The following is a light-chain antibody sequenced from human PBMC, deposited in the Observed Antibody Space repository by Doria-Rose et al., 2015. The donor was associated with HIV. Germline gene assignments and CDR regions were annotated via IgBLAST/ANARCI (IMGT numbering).Light chain of an antibody. CDR2: WAS. CDR3: QQYYTVPPWT. CDR1: QSVLYSSNNMNY. Sequence: SSQSVLYSSNNMNYLAWYQQKPGQPPKLLIFWASARESGVPDRFSGSGPGTDFTLTISSLQAEDVAVYYCQQYYTVPPWTFGQGTKVEIK. J-gene: IGKJ1*01. V-gene: IGKV4-1*01.